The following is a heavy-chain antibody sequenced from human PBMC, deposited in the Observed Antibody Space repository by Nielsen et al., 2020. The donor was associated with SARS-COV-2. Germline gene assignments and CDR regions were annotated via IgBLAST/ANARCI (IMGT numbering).Heavy chain of an antibody. D-gene: IGHD5-18*01. V-gene: IGHV3-30-3*01. CDR2: ISYDGSNK. CDR1: GFTFSSYA. CDR3: ASGYSPSC. Sequence: GESLKISCAASGFTFSSYAMHWVRQAPGKGLEWVAVISYDGSNKYYADSVKGRFTISRDNSKNTLYLQMNSLRAEDTAVYYCASGYSPSCWGQGTLVTVSS. J-gene: IGHJ4*02.